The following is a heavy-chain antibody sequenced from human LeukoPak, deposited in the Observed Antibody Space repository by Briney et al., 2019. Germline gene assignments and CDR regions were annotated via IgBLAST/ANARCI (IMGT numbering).Heavy chain of an antibody. V-gene: IGHV4-59*08. D-gene: IGHD2-2*01. CDR3: ARVVPAALGAFDI. Sequence: SETLSLTCTVSGGSISSYYWSWIRLPPGKRLEWIGYVHSSGSTNYNPSLTSRVTISVDTSKNQFSLKLSSVTAADTAVYYCARVVPAALGAFDIWGQGTMVTVSS. J-gene: IGHJ3*02. CDR1: GGSISSYY. CDR2: VHSSGST.